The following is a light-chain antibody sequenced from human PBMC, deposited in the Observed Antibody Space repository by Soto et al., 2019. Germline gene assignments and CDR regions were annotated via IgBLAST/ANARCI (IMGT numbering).Light chain of an antibody. CDR2: EVT. J-gene: IGLJ3*02. CDR3: SSYTTSTTLV. V-gene: IGLV2-14*01. Sequence: QSVLTQPASVSGSPGQSITISCTGTSSDVGAYNFVSWYQQHPGTAPKLIIYEVTNRPSGISNRFSGSKSGNTASLTISGLQAEDEADYYCSSYTTSTTLVFGGGTKVTVL. CDR1: SSDVGAYNF.